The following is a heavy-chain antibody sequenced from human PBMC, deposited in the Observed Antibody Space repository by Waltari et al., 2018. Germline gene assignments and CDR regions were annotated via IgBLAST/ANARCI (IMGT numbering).Heavy chain of an antibody. D-gene: IGHD6-13*01. CDR1: GFTVSSNY. CDR3: ARVLGIAAAVEDYMDV. J-gene: IGHJ6*03. CDR2: IYSGGST. Sequence: EVQLVETGGGLIQPGGSLRLSCAASGFTVSSNYMSWVRQAPGKGLEWVSVIYSGGSTYYADSVKGRFTISRDNSKNTLYLQMNSLRAEDTAMYYCARVLGIAAAVEDYMDVWGKGTTVTVSS. V-gene: IGHV3-53*02.